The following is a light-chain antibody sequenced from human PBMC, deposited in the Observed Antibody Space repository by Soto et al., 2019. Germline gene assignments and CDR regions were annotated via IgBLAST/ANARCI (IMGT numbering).Light chain of an antibody. CDR3: QQRSNWRST. Sequence: PREIATLSCRASQSVSSYVAWYQQKAGQAPRLLIYDASNRATGIPARFSGSGSGTDFTLTISNLEPEDFAVYFCQQRSNWRSTFGGGTKVDI. J-gene: IGKJ4*01. V-gene: IGKV3-11*01. CDR1: QSVSSY. CDR2: DAS.